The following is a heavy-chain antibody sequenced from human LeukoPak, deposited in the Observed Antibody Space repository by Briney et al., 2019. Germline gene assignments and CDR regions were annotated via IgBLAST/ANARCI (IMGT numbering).Heavy chain of an antibody. CDR2: ISSSSSYI. J-gene: IGHJ6*03. CDR3: ARDPPVGYCSGGSCYRAIYYYYYMDV. CDR1: GFTFSSYS. V-gene: IGHV3-21*01. Sequence: GGSLRLSCAASGFTFSSYSMNWVRQAPGKGLEWGSSISSSSSYIYYADSVKGRFTISRDNSKNTLYLQMDSLRAEDTPVYYCARDPPVGYCSGGSCYRAIYYYYYMDVWGKGTTVTVSS. D-gene: IGHD2-15*01.